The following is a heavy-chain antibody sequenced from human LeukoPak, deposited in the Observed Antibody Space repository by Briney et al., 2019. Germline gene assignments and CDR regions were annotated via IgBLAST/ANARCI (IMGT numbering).Heavy chain of an antibody. CDR1: GYTFTSYD. CDR3: ARGFGVVTMVGGNWFDP. J-gene: IGHJ5*02. Sequence: ASVKVSCKASGYTFTSYDINWVRQATGQGLEWMGWMNPNSGNTGYAQKFQGRVTMTRNTSISTACMELSSLRSEDTAVYYCARGFGVVTMVGGNWFDPWGQGTLVTASS. V-gene: IGHV1-8*01. D-gene: IGHD3-3*01. CDR2: MNPNSGNT.